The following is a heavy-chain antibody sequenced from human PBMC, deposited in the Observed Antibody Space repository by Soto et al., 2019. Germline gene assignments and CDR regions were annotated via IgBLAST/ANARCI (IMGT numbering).Heavy chain of an antibody. CDR3: AKGYCGSTTCGIFDF. D-gene: IGHD2-2*01. CDR2: ITGGGHST. J-gene: IGHJ4*02. Sequence: EVQLLESGGGLVQPGGSLRLSCAASGFSFSTNSMSWVRQAPGKGLEWVSTITGGGHSTYYADSVKGRLTISRDNFKNTLHVRMASLRSEETAIYYCAKGYCGSTTCGIFDFCGQGTLGNVSS. V-gene: IGHV3-23*01. CDR1: GFSFSTNS.